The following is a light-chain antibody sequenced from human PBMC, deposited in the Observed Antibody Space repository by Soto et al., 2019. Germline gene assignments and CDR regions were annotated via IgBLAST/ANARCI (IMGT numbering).Light chain of an antibody. V-gene: IGKV3-15*01. CDR1: QSVDIN. Sequence: ELVLTQSPGTLSVSPGDRVTLSCRASQSVDINLAWYQQRAGQAPRLLVYGESTKATDMPGRFSGRGSGTELNLTINKLQSEDFAVYYCQQYRNWPRTCGQGTKVDIK. CDR2: GES. CDR3: QQYRNWPRT. J-gene: IGKJ1*01.